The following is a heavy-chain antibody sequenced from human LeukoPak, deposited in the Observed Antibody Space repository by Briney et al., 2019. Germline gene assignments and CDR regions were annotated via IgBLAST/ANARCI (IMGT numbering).Heavy chain of an antibody. CDR1: GFTFCSYA. Sequence: GGSLRLSCAASGFTFCSYAMSWVRQARGKGLQWVSAISGGGGSTYYADSVKGRFTISRDNSKNTLYLQMNSLRAEDAAVYYCAKNGFHCTSTSCYSTSYYFDYGGQGTLVTVSS. CDR3: AKNGFHCTSTSCYSTSYYFDY. CDR2: ISGGGGST. D-gene: IGHD2-2*01. V-gene: IGHV3-23*01. J-gene: IGHJ4*02.